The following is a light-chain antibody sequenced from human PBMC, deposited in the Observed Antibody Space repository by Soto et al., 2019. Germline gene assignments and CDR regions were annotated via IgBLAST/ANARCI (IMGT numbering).Light chain of an antibody. CDR3: QTWGTGIRVV. CDR2: LNSDGSH. V-gene: IGLV4-69*01. CDR1: SGHSSYA. J-gene: IGLJ2*01. Sequence: QSVLTQSPSASASLGASVKLTCTLSSGHSSYAIAWHQQQPEKGPRYLMKLNSDGSHSKGDGIPDRCSGSSSGAERYLTISSLQSEDEADYYCQTWGTGIRVVFGGGTKLTVL.